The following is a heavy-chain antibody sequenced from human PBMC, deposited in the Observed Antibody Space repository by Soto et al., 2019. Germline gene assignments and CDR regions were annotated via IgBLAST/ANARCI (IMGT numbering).Heavy chain of an antibody. D-gene: IGHD3-10*01. CDR3: AASYGSGYRAFDY. V-gene: IGHV1-69*02. CDR2: INPIVSMS. CDR1: GDTFSFYT. Sequence: SVKVSFKASGDTFSFYTINWVRQAPGLGLEWVGRINPIVSMSNYAQKFQGRVSMTADKSTSTAYMELRSLRSDDTAMYFCAASYGSGYRAFDYWGQGALVTVSS. J-gene: IGHJ4*02.